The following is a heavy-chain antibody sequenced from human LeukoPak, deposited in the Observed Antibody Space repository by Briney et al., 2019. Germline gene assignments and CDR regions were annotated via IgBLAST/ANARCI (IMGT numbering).Heavy chain of an antibody. CDR2: IYPGGSDT. Sequence: GEPLKISCKGSGYSFTGYWIGWVRQMPGKGLEWMGIIYPGGSDTRYSPSFQGQVTISADKSISTAYLQWSSLKASDTAVYYCARHQAGWFDPWGQGTLVTVSS. CDR1: GYSFTGYW. CDR3: ARHQAGWFDP. J-gene: IGHJ5*02. V-gene: IGHV5-51*01.